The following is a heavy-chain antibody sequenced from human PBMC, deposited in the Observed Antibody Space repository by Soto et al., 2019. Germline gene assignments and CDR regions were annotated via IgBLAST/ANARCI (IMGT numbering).Heavy chain of an antibody. V-gene: IGHV3-21*01. D-gene: IGHD2-21*02. Sequence: PGGSLRLSCAASGFTFSSYSMNWVRQAPGKGLEWVSSISSSSSYIYYADSVKGRFTISRDNAKNSLYLQMNSLRAEDTAVYYCARDLGKTDCGGDCDGMDVWGQGTTVTVSS. CDR1: GFTFSSYS. CDR3: ARDLGKTDCGGDCDGMDV. CDR2: ISSSSSYI. J-gene: IGHJ6*02.